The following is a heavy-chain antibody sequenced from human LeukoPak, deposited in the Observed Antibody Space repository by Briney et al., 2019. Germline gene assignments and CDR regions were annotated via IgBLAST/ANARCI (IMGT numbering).Heavy chain of an antibody. CDR2: ISSSNSYI. CDR3: ASGPRTTETTRGAFGY. CDR1: GFTFSSYS. Sequence: TGGSLRLSCAASGFTFSSYSMNWVRQAPGKGLEWVSSISSSNSYIYYADSVKGRFTISRDNAKNSLYLQMNTLRAEDTAVYYCASGPRTTETTRGAFGYWGQGTLVTVSS. J-gene: IGHJ4*02. V-gene: IGHV3-21*01. D-gene: IGHD4-17*01.